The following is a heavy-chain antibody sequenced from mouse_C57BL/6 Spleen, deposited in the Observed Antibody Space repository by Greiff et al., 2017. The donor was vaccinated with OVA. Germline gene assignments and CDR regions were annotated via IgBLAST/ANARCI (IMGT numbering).Heavy chain of an antibody. CDR1: GYSITSGYY. J-gene: IGHJ4*01. D-gene: IGHD2-1*01. CDR2: ISYDGSN. CDR3: ASNYVDYYAMDY. V-gene: IGHV3-6*01. Sequence: ESGPGLVKPSQSLSLTCSVTGYSITSGYYWNWIRQFPGNKLEWMGYISYDGSNNYNPSLKNRISITRDTSKNQFFLKLNSVTTEDTATYYCASNYVDYYAMDYWGKGTSVTVSS.